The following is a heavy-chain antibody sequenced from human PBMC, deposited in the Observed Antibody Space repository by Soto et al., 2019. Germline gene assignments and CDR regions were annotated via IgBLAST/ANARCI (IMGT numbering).Heavy chain of an antibody. V-gene: IGHV2-5*02. CDR3: AHGRWGDGWDEGYFDF. Sequence: QITLKESGPTLVEPTEALALTCSFSGFSLTSSPKGVAWFRQPLGKALEWVVVIYWDDDKRYNPYLKNRITITEDKSKNEVALAMTELGPKDTAPYFCAHGRWGDGWDEGYFDFWGQGILVTVS. CDR2: IYWDDDK. CDR1: GFSLTSSPKG. D-gene: IGHD7-27*01. J-gene: IGHJ4*02.